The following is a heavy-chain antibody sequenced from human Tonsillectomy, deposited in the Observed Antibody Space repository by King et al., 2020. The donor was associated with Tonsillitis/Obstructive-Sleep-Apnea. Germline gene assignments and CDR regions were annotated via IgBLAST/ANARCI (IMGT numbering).Heavy chain of an antibody. D-gene: IGHD3-16*02. V-gene: IGHV7-4-1*02. Sequence: QLVQSGSELKKPGASVKVSCKASGYTFTSYAMNWVRQAPGQGLEWMGGINTKTGNPIYAQGSTGRLVFSLATSVSTVYLQISSLKAEDTAVYFCARVDLRELSLPFDYWGQGTLVTVSS. CDR3: ARVDLRELSLPFDY. CDR1: GYTFTSYA. CDR2: INTKTGNP. J-gene: IGHJ4*02.